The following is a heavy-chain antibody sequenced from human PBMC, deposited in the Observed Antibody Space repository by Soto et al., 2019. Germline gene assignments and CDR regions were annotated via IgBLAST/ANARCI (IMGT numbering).Heavy chain of an antibody. CDR2: CIPSFGTA. J-gene: IGHJ4*02. CDR1: GGTFSSYA. V-gene: IGHV1-69*01. CDR3: ARLRSPYYERSGHFDS. D-gene: IGHD3-22*01. Sequence: QVQLVQSGAEVKKPGSPVKVSCKASGGTFSSYAISWVRQAPGQGLELMGGCIPSFGTANYAQKFQGRVTINSDASTSTAHMDLSSLRSEDTVVYFCARLRSPYYERSGHFDSWVQGNLVTVSS.